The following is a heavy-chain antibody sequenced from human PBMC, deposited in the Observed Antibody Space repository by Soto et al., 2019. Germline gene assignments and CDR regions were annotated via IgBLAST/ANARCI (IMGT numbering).Heavy chain of an antibody. CDR3: ARGSGYRPFDY. J-gene: IGHJ4*02. CDR1: GGSISSYY. D-gene: IGHD3-3*01. CDR2: IYYSGST. Sequence: SETLSLTCTFSGGSISSYYWSWIRQPPGKGLEWIGYIYYSGSTNYNPSLKSRVTISVDTSKNQFSLKLSSVTAADTAVYYCARGSGYRPFDYWGQGTLVTVSS. V-gene: IGHV4-59*01.